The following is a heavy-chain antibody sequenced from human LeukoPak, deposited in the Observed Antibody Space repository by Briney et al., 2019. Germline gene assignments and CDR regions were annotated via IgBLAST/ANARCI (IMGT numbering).Heavy chain of an antibody. J-gene: IGHJ3*02. V-gene: IGHV3-48*03. Sequence: PGGSLRLSCAASGFTFGSYEMNWVRQAPGKGLEWVSYISSSGSTIYYADSVKGRFTISRDKGKNSLYLQMNSLRAEDTAVYYCARGPDAVTYYYESGGFTGIDAFDIWGQGTMVTVSS. CDR3: ARGPDAVTYYYESGGFTGIDAFDI. D-gene: IGHD3-22*01. CDR1: GFTFGSYE. CDR2: ISSSGSTI.